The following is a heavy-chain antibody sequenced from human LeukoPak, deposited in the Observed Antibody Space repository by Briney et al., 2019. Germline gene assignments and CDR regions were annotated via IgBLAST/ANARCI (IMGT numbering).Heavy chain of an antibody. CDR2: IYYSGST. J-gene: IGHJ4*02. CDR3: ARAWYSSGCSDY. CDR1: GGSISSYY. Sequence: PSETLSLTCTVSGGSISSYYWSWIRQPPGKGLEWIGYIYYSGSTNYNPSLKSRVTISVDTSKNQFSLKLSSVTAADTAVHYCARAWYSSGCSDYWGQGTLVTVSS. D-gene: IGHD6-19*01. V-gene: IGHV4-59*01.